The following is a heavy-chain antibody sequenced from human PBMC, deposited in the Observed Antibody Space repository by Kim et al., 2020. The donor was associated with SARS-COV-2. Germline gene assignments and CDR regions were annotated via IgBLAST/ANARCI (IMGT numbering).Heavy chain of an antibody. J-gene: IGHJ3*02. Sequence: LKSRVTISVDTSKNQFSLKLSSVTAADTAVYYCARGYYDSSGYYSAAFDIWGQGTMVTVSS. D-gene: IGHD3-22*01. V-gene: IGHV4-30-2*04. CDR3: ARGYYDSSGYYSAAFDI.